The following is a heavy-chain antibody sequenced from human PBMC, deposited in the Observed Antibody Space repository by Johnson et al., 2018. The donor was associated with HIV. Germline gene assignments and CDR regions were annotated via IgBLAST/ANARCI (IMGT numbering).Heavy chain of an antibody. CDR3: ARAGSSSSGPRALDI. J-gene: IGHJ3*02. Sequence: QVQLVESGGGVVQPGRSLRLSCAASGFTFSSYAMHWVRQAPGKGLEWVAVISYDGSNKYYADSVKGRFTISRDNSKNTLYLQMNSLRAEDTAVYYCARAGSSSSGPRALDIWGQGTMVTVSS. V-gene: IGHV3-30*04. CDR2: ISYDGSNK. CDR1: GFTFSSYA. D-gene: IGHD6-6*01.